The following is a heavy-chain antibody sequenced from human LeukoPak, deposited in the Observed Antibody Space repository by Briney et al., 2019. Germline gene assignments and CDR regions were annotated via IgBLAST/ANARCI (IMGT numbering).Heavy chain of an antibody. D-gene: IGHD3-22*01. CDR1: GGSFSGYY. Sequence: SETLSLTCAVYGGSFSGYYWSWIRQPPGKGLEWIGEINHSGSTNYNPSLKSRVTISVDTSKNQFSLKLSSVTAADTAVYYCARDGFDSDSSGYHPFGYWGQGTLVTVSS. CDR2: INHSGST. V-gene: IGHV4-34*01. CDR3: ARDGFDSDSSGYHPFGY. J-gene: IGHJ4*02.